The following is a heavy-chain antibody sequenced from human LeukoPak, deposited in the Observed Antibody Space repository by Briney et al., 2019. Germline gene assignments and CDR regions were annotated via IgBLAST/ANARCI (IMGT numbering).Heavy chain of an antibody. CDR2: INSDGSST. CDR3: ARDTIETYYYDSSGFVPA. Sequence: GGSLRLSCAASGFTFSSYWIHWVRQAPGKGLVWVSRINSDGSSTSYADSVKGRFTISRDNAKNTLYLQMNSLRAEDTAVYYCARDTIETYYYDSSGFVPAWGQGTMVTVSS. J-gene: IGHJ3*01. D-gene: IGHD3-22*01. V-gene: IGHV3-74*01. CDR1: GFTFSSYW.